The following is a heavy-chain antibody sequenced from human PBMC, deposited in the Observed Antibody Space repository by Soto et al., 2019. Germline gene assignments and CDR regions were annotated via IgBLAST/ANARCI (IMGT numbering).Heavy chain of an antibody. CDR1: GFTFSSYA. J-gene: IGHJ4*02. Sequence: EVQLLESGGGLVQPGGSLRLSCAASGFTFSSYAMSWVRQAPGKGLEWVSALSGSGGSTYYADSVKGRFTISRDKSKNTLYLQMNRLRAEDTAVYYCAKARVGYCSGGSCYSDYWGQGTLVTVSS. CDR3: AKARVGYCSGGSCYSDY. CDR2: LSGSGGST. V-gene: IGHV3-23*01. D-gene: IGHD2-15*01.